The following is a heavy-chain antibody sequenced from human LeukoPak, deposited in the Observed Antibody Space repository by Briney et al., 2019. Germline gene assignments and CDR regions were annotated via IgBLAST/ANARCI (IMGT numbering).Heavy chain of an antibody. CDR1: GGSISSYY. Sequence: SETLSLTCTVSGGSISSYYWSWIRQPPGKGLEWIGYIYYSGSTNYNPSLKSRVIISVDTSKNQFSLKVSSVTAADTAVYYCASRARPGSVSQVDYWGQGTLVTVSS. J-gene: IGHJ4*02. CDR3: ASRARPGSVSQVDY. D-gene: IGHD2-15*01. CDR2: IYYSGST. V-gene: IGHV4-59*08.